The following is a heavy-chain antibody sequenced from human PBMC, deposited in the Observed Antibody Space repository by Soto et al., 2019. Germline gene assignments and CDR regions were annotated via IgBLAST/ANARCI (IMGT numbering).Heavy chain of an antibody. CDR1: GYTLTSYW. V-gene: IGHV5-10-1*01. CDR3: ARHDFGDYVYSFDN. CDR2: IDARDSQT. J-gene: IGHJ4*02. D-gene: IGHD4-17*01. Sequence: PXGSLKISCKGSGYTLTSYWISWVRQMPGKGLEWMGRIDARDSQTNYSPSFQGHVTISADKSFNTVYLQWSSLKASDTAMYYCARHDFGDYVYSFDNWGQGALVTASS.